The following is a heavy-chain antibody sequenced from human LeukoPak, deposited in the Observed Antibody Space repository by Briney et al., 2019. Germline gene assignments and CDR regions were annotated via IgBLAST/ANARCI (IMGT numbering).Heavy chain of an antibody. J-gene: IGHJ4*02. D-gene: IGHD2-15*01. CDR1: GFNFSGYW. CDR3: ATRGGDFHY. V-gene: IGHV3-7*01. CDR2: IKQDGSEK. Sequence: GGSLRLSCAASGFNFSGYWMSWVRQAPGKGLEWVANIKQDGSEKYYVDSVKGRFTISRDNAKNSLYLQMISLRAEDTAVYYCATRGGDFHYWGQGTLVTVSS.